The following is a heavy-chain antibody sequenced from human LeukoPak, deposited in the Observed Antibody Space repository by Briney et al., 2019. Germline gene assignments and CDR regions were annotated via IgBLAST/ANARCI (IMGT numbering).Heavy chain of an antibody. J-gene: IGHJ4*02. CDR1: GFTFSSYG. CDR2: ISYDGSNK. D-gene: IGHD6-19*01. CDR3: AKDLEQWLVGYFDY. Sequence: GGSLRLSCAASGFTFSSYGMHWVRQAPGKGLEWVAVISYDGSNKYYADSVKGRFTISRDNSKNTLYLQMNSLRAEDTAVYYCAKDLEQWLVGYFDYWGQGTLVTVSS. V-gene: IGHV3-30*18.